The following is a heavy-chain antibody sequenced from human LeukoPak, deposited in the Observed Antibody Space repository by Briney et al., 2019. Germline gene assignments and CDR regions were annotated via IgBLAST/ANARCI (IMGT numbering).Heavy chain of an antibody. CDR3: AKDNGWFHLAQ. J-gene: IGHJ4*02. CDR2: IKTDGSET. V-gene: IGHV3-7*03. D-gene: IGHD6-19*01. Sequence: GGSLRLSCAVSGFNFRDHWMDWVRQAPGKGLEWVGHIKTDGSETYYVDSLKGRFSISRDNTNNALYLQMNSLRVEDTAVYYCAKDNGWFHLAQWGQGTLVTVSS. CDR1: GFNFRDHW.